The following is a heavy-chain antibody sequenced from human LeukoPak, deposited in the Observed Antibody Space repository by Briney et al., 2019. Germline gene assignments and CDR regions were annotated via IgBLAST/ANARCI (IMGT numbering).Heavy chain of an antibody. CDR1: GFTFSSYS. V-gene: IGHV3-21*01. D-gene: IGHD2-2*01. CDR3: ASKYCISTSCYGDAFDI. CDR2: ISSSSSYI. Sequence: PGGSLRLSCAVSGFTFSSYSMNWVRQAPGKGLVWVSSISSSSSYIYYADSVKGRFTISRDNAKNSLYLQMNSLRAEDTAVYYCASKYCISTSCYGDAFDIWGQGTMVTVSS. J-gene: IGHJ3*02.